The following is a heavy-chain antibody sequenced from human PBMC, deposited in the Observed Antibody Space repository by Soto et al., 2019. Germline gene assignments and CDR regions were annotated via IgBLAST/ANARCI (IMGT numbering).Heavy chain of an antibody. CDR2: VYYTGST. D-gene: IGHD3-22*01. V-gene: IGHV4-61*01. CDR1: GSSVSSASYY. Sequence: PSETLSLTCTVAGSSVSSASYYWSWIRQPPGKGLEWIGYVYYTGSTNYNPSLKSRVTISVDTSKNQFSLKLTSVTAADTAMYYCARSLFMVAPDSEPFDYWGQGTLVTVSS. J-gene: IGHJ4*02. CDR3: ARSLFMVAPDSEPFDY.